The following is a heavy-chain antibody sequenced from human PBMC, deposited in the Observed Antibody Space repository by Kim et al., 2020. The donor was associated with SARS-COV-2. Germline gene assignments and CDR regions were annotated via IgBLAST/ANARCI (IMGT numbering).Heavy chain of an antibody. CDR1: GFTFSSYG. CDR3: AKGARGYCSSTSCYRVY. Sequence: GGSLRLSCAASGFTFSSYGMHWVRQAPGKGLEWVAVISYDGSNKYYADSVKGRFTISRDNSKNTLYLQMNSLRAEDTAVYYCAKGARGYCSSTSCYRVYWGQGTLVTVSS. V-gene: IGHV3-30*18. J-gene: IGHJ4*02. D-gene: IGHD2-2*01. CDR2: ISYDGSNK.